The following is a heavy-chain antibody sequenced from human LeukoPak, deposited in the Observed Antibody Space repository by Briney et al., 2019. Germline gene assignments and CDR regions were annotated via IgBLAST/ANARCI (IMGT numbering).Heavy chain of an antibody. V-gene: IGHV3-33*01. J-gene: IGHJ4*02. Sequence: GGSLRLSCAASGFTFSSYGMHWVRQAPGKGLEWVAVIWYDGSNKYYADSVKGRFTISRDNSKNTLYLQVNSLRAEDTAVYYCAREKMVRGVYFDYWGQGTLVTVSS. CDR1: GFTFSSYG. CDR2: IWYDGSNK. D-gene: IGHD3-10*01. CDR3: AREKMVRGVYFDY.